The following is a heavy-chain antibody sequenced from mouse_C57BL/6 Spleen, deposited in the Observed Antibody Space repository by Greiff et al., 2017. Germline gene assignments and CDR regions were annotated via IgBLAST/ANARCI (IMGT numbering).Heavy chain of an antibody. V-gene: IGHV5-9-1*02. CDR3: TSDGYLSWFAY. Sequence: EVKLVESGEGLVKPGGSLKLSCAASGFTFSSYAMSWVRQTPEKRLEWVAYISSGGDYIYYADTVKGRFTISRDNARNTLYLQMSSQKSEDTAMYYCTSDGYLSWFAYWGQGTLVTVSA. J-gene: IGHJ3*01. CDR1: GFTFSSYA. CDR2: ISSGGDYI. D-gene: IGHD2-3*01.